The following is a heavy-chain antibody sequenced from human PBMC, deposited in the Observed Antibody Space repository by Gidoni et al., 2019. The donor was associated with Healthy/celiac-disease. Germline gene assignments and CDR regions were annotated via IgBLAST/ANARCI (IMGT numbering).Heavy chain of an antibody. CDR1: GFTFRSYA. CDR2: ISYDGSNK. J-gene: IGHJ3*02. D-gene: IGHD2-2*01. Sequence: QVQLVESGGGVVQPGRSLRLSCAASGFTFRSYALHWVRQAPGKGLEWVAVISYDGSNKYYADSVKGRFTISRDNSKNTLYLQMNSLRAEDTAVYYCARARKSRYCSSTSCRDDAFDIWGQGTMVTVSS. V-gene: IGHV3-30-3*01. CDR3: ARARKSRYCSSTSCRDDAFDI.